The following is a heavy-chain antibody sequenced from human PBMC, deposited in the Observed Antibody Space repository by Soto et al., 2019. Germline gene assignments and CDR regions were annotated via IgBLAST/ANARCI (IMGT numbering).Heavy chain of an antibody. CDR2: ISGSGGVT. D-gene: IGHD4-17*01. Sequence: EVQLLESGGGWVQPGGFLRLSCAASGFTFRNWAMTWVRQAPGKGLEWVSTISGSGGVTYYADSVKGRLTISRDNPQNTLHLQMNSLRAEDTAVYYCAKTTVIVGYYYGLDVWGQGTMVTVSS. CDR3: AKTTVIVGYYYGLDV. J-gene: IGHJ6*02. CDR1: GFTFRNWA. V-gene: IGHV3-23*01.